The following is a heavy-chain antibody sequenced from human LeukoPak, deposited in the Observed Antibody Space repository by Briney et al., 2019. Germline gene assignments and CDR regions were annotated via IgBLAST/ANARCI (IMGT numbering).Heavy chain of an antibody. CDR1: GGTFISFA. CDR2: IIPIFDTA. J-gene: IGHJ4*02. CDR3: ASTYETGHFDY. V-gene: IGHV1-69*13. Sequence: ASVKVSCKASGGTFISFAFSWVRLAPGQGLDWMGGIIPIFDTANYAQKFQGRVTITADESTSTAYMELSSLRSEDTAVYFCASTYETGHFDYWGQGTLVTVSS. D-gene: IGHD3-10*01.